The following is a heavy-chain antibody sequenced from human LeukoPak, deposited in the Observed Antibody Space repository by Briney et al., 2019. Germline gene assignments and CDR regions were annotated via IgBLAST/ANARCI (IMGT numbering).Heavy chain of an antibody. Sequence: GGSLRLSCEASGFTFSTYSMNWVRGAPGKGLEWVSYISASSSTMYYADSVKGRFTVSRDNAKNSLYLQMNSLRDDDTALYYCARALRSTGNWFDPWGQGTLVTVSS. CDR3: ARALRSTGNWFDP. J-gene: IGHJ5*02. V-gene: IGHV3-48*02. CDR2: ISASSSTM. D-gene: IGHD3-9*01. CDR1: GFTFSTYS.